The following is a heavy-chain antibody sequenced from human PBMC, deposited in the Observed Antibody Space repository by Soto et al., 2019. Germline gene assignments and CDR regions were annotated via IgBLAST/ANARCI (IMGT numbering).Heavy chain of an antibody. V-gene: IGHV1-2*04. CDR2: INPNSGGT. J-gene: IGHJ5*02. CDR1: GYTFTGYY. CDR3: ARESSYDDYGGGGWFDP. D-gene: IGHD4-17*01. Sequence: ASVKVSCKASGYTFTGYYMHWVRQAPGQGLEWMGWINPNSGGTNYAQKFQGWVTMTRDTSISTAYMELSRLRSDDTAVYYCARESSYDDYGGGGWFDPWGQGTLVTVSS.